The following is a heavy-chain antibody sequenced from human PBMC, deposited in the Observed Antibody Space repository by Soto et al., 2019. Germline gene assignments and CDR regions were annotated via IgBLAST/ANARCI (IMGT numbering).Heavy chain of an antibody. J-gene: IGHJ4*02. Sequence: EMQLVESGGGLVQPGGSLRLSCVASGLSFRNYWVHWVRQAPGKGLEWVSRINTDGTYTSNADHVKGRFTISRDNANNTLYLQMNSLRVEDTAVYFCAGFGYDWNGWDWGPGTLVTVSS. V-gene: IGHV3-74*01. D-gene: IGHD1-20*01. CDR2: INTDGTYT. CDR1: GLSFRNYW. CDR3: AGFGYDWNGWD.